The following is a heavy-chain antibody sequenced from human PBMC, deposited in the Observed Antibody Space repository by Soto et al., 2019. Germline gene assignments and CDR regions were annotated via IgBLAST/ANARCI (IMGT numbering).Heavy chain of an antibody. Sequence: GGSLRLSCVGSGFTFSTYSINWVRQAPGKGLEWVSSISSRSDIYYADSVKGRFTISRDNAKNSVSLQMNSLRAENTAVYYCAREYTAWPLAYGLDVWGQGTTVTVSS. CDR1: GFTFSTYS. CDR3: AREYTAWPLAYGLDV. V-gene: IGHV3-21*01. CDR2: ISSRSDI. J-gene: IGHJ6*02. D-gene: IGHD2-2*02.